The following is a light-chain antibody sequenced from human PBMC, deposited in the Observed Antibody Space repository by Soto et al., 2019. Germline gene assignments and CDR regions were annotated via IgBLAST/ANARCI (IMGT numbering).Light chain of an antibody. V-gene: IGKV3-15*01. J-gene: IGKJ1*01. CDR3: LQYHNLWA. CDR2: GAS. CDR1: QSVSSN. Sequence: EIVMTQSPATLSVSPGERATLSGRASQSVSSNLAWYQQKPGQAPRLLIYGASTRATGIPARFSGSGSGTEFTLTISSLQSEDFTVYSCLQYHNLWAFGQGTKVEIK.